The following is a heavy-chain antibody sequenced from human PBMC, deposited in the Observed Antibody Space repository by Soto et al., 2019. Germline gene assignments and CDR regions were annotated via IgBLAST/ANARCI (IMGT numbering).Heavy chain of an antibody. CDR1: GFTFSDYY. Sequence: GGSLRLSCAASGFTFSDYYMSWIRQAPGKGLEWVSYISSSGSTIYYADSVKGRFTISRDNAKNSLYLQMNSLRDEDTAVYFCARDPDGIIDIDVWGQGTQVTVAS. CDR3: ARDPDGIIDIDV. D-gene: IGHD3-10*01. CDR2: ISSSGSTI. V-gene: IGHV3-11*04. J-gene: IGHJ4*02.